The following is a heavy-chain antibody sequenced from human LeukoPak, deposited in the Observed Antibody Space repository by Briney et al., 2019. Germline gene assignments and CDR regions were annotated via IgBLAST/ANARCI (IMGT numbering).Heavy chain of an antibody. Sequence: GGSLRLSCAASGFTFSSYGMHWVRQAPGKGLEWVSSISSSSSYIYYADSVKGRFTISRDNAKNSLYLQMNSLRAEDTAVYYCARDMGLYSSSSSFDYWGQGTLVTVSS. D-gene: IGHD6-6*01. V-gene: IGHV3-21*01. CDR1: GFTFSSYG. CDR3: ARDMGLYSSSSSFDY. J-gene: IGHJ4*02. CDR2: ISSSSSYI.